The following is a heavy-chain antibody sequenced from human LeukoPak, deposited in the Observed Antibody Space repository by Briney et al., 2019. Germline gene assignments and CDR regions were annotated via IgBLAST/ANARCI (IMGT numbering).Heavy chain of an antibody. CDR2: ISYDGSNK. CDR3: ARDGDCSGGSCYGATDYYGMDV. CDR1: GFTFSSYA. J-gene: IGHJ6*02. Sequence: PGRSLRLSCAASGFTFSSYAMHWVRQAPGKGLEWVAVISYDGSNKYYADSVKGRFTISRDNSKNTLYLQMNSLRAEDTAVYYCARDGDCSGGSCYGATDYYGMDVWGQGTTVTVSS. D-gene: IGHD2-15*01. V-gene: IGHV3-30-3*01.